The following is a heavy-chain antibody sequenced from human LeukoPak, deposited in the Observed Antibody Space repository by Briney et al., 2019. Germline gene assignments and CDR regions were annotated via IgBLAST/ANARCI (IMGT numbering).Heavy chain of an antibody. J-gene: IGHJ4*02. V-gene: IGHV3-21*01. D-gene: IGHD5-18*01. Sequence: GRSLRLSCAASGFTFSSYSMNWVRQAPGKGLEWVSSISSSSSYIYYADSVKGRFSISRDNAKNSLYLQMNSLRAEDTAVYYCAREHSYGYFDYWGQGTLVTVSS. CDR1: GFTFSSYS. CDR2: ISSSSSYI. CDR3: AREHSYGYFDY.